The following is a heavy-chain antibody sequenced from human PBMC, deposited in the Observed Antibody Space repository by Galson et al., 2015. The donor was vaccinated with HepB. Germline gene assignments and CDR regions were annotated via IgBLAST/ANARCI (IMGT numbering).Heavy chain of an antibody. D-gene: IGHD3-22*01. CDR2: ISYDGSNK. CDR3: AKDVPSDYYDNLTHAFDI. Sequence: SLRLSCAASGFTFSSYGMHWVRQAPGKGLEWVAVISYDGSNKYYADSVKGRFTISRDNSKNTLYLQMNSLSAEHTAVYHCAKDVPSDYYDNLTHAFDIWCQRRLLTVSS. CDR1: GFTFSSYG. J-gene: IGHJ3*02. V-gene: IGHV3-30*18.